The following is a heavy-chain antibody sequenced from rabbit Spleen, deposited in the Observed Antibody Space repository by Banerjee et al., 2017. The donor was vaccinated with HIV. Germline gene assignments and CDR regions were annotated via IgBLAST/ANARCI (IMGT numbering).Heavy chain of an antibody. CDR2: IDAGSSDFT. D-gene: IGHD1-1*01. CDR1: GVSFSVSSY. J-gene: IGHJ3*01. V-gene: IGHV1S40*01. Sequence: QSLEESGGDLVKPGASLTLTCTASGVSFSVSSYMCWVRQAPGKGLEWIACIDAGSSDFTYFASWAKGRFTISKTSSTTVTLQMTSLTAADTATYFCVRVLLSGSGRSLWGQGTLVTVS. CDR3: VRVLLSGSGRSL.